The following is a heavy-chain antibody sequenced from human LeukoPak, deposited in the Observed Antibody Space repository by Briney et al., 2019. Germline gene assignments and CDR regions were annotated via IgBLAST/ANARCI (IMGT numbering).Heavy chain of an antibody. CDR1: GYTFTIYG. J-gene: IGHJ6*03. D-gene: IGHD3-10*01. Sequence: ASVTVSCKASGYTFTIYGISWVRRAPGQGLEWMGWINPNGGGTNYAQKFQGRVTMTRDTSISTAYMELSRLRSDDTAVYYCARVRMVRGVIIYYYYMDVWGKGTTVTVSS. CDR3: ARVRMVRGVIIYYYYMDV. CDR2: INPNGGGT. V-gene: IGHV1-2*02.